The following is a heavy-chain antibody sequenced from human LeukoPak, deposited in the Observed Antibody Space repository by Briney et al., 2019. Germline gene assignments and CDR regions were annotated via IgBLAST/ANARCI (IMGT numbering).Heavy chain of an antibody. D-gene: IGHD4-17*01. CDR2: INSSAGNT. Sequence: GGSLRLSCVASGFTFSSYAISWVRQAPGKGLEWVSGINSSAGNTNYADSVKGRFTISRDNSKNTLYLQMNSLRVEDTAVYYCAKAQLRVTTGIDNWGQGTLVTVSS. V-gene: IGHV3-23*01. CDR1: GFTFSSYA. CDR3: AKAQLRVTTGIDN. J-gene: IGHJ4*02.